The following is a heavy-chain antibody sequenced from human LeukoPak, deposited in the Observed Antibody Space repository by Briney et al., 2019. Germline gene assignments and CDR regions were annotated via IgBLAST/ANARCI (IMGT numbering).Heavy chain of an antibody. V-gene: IGHV1-18*01. CDR2: ISAYNGNT. J-gene: IGHJ4*02. D-gene: IGHD2-2*02. Sequence: ASVKVSCKASGYTFTSYGISWVRQAPGQGLEWMGWISAYNGNTKYAQKLQGRVTMTTDTSTSTAYMELRSLRSDDTAVYYCARDIVVVPAARPRTFDYWGQGTLVTVSS. CDR3: ARDIVVVPAARPRTFDY. CDR1: GYTFTSYG.